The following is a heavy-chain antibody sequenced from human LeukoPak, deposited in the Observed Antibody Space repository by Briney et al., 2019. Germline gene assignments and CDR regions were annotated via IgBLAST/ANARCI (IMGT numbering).Heavy chain of an antibody. D-gene: IGHD1-26*01. CDR2: INSDGSST. V-gene: IGHV3-74*01. CDR3: ARPSGSYYYDAFDI. Sequence: GGSLRLSCAASGFTFSGYWIHWVRHAPGKGLVWVSRINSDGSSTSYADSVKGRFTISRDNAKNTLYLQMNSLRAEDTAVYYCARPSGSYYYDAFDIWGQGTMVTVSS. CDR1: GFTFSGYW. J-gene: IGHJ3*02.